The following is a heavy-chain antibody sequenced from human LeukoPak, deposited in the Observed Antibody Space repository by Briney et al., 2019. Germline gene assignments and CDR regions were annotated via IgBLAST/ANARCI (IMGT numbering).Heavy chain of an antibody. CDR3: AREAVAFGFARFPIFNY. J-gene: IGHJ4*02. Sequence: SETLSLTCTVSGGAIISGGGYYWSWIRQHPGKGLEWIGYIYYSGSTYYNPSLKSRVTISVDTSNNQFSLRLTSVTAADTAVYYCAREAVAFGFARFPIFNYWGQGTLVTVSS. V-gene: IGHV4-31*03. CDR2: IYYSGST. CDR1: GGAIISGGGYY. D-gene: IGHD3-3*01.